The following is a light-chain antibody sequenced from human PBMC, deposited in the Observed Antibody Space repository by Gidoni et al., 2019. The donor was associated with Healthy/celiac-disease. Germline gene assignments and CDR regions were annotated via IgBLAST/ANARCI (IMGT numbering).Light chain of an antibody. CDR1: QSVSSY. Sequence: ATLPCRASQSVSSYLAWYQQKPGQAPRLLIYDASNRATGIPARFSGSGSGTDFTLTISSLEPEDGAGYYCQQRSNWPPITFGQGTRLEIK. J-gene: IGKJ5*01. V-gene: IGKV3-11*01. CDR3: QQRSNWPPIT. CDR2: DAS.